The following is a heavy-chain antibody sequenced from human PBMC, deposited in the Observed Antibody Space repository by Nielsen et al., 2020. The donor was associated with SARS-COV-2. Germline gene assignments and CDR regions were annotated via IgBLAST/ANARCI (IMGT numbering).Heavy chain of an antibody. CDR3: ARDFTVITGEYYYYYGMDV. V-gene: IGHV1-46*01. CDR2: INPSGGST. CDR1: GYTFTSYY. J-gene: IGHJ6*02. D-gene: IGHD4-17*01. Sequence: ASVKVSCKASGYTFTSYYMHWVRQAPGQGLEWMGIINPSGGSTSYAQKFQGRVTMTRDTSTSTVYMELSSLRSEDTAVYYCARDFTVITGEYYYYYGMDVWGQGTTVTVSS.